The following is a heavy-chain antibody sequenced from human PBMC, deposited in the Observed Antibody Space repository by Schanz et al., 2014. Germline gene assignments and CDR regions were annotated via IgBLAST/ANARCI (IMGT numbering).Heavy chain of an antibody. J-gene: IGHJ3*02. CDR1: GFSVGNKY. CDR2: IKHDGSVK. CDR3: AKGRFGELSAFDI. Sequence: EVQLVESGGGLVQPGGSLRLSCAASGFSVGNKYMNWVRQAPGKGPEWVANIKHDGSVKDYVDSVKGRFTISRDNAKNSLFLQMNSLRAEDTAVYYCAKGRFGELSAFDIWGQGTMVTVSS. D-gene: IGHD3-10*01. V-gene: IGHV3-7*05.